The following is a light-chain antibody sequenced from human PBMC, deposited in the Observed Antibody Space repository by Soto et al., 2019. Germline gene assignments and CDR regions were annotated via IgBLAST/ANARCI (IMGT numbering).Light chain of an antibody. V-gene: IGLV1-44*01. CDR2: GDN. J-gene: IGLJ1*01. CDR3: AAWDDSLNGYV. Sequence: QSVLTQSPSASGTPGQRVTISCSGSSSNIGTNTVNWYQQLPGTAPKLLIYGDNQRPSGVPDRFSGPKSGTSASLAISGLQSEDEADYYCAAWDDSLNGYVFAAGTKVTVL. CDR1: SSNIGTNT.